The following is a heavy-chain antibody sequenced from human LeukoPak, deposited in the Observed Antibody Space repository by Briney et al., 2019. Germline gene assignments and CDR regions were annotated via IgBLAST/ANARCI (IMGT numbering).Heavy chain of an antibody. CDR1: GFTLSSYT. D-gene: IGHD1-26*01. Sequence: GSLRLSCAASGFTLSSYTMYCVRQAPGRGLVWVARFTSDGNSMTYADFVKGRFTVSRDIAKNTLYLQMNSLRAEDTAVYYCARAQVGTPTDCWGQGTLVTVSS. CDR2: FTSDGNSM. CDR3: ARAQVGTPTDC. V-gene: IGHV3-74*01. J-gene: IGHJ4*02.